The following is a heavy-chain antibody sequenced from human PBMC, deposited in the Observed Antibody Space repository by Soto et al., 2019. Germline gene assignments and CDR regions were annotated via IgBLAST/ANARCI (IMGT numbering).Heavy chain of an antibody. CDR3: ARSPYCGTECNSGYLDF. V-gene: IGHV3-53*01. J-gene: IGHJ4*02. Sequence: GGSLRLSCATSGFVVNRNYMHWVRQAPGKGLEWVSVMYSDGKTYYGESVKGRFTISRGNSKNTVFLHMKSLRAEDTAVYYCARSPYCGTECNSGYLDFWGQGSLVTVSS. D-gene: IGHD2-21*01. CDR1: GFVVNRNY. CDR2: MYSDGKT.